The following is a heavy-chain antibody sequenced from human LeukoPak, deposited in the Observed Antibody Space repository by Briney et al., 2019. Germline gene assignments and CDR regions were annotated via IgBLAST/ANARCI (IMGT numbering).Heavy chain of an antibody. J-gene: IGHJ4*02. V-gene: IGHV4-59*12. CDR2: IYYSGST. CDR1: GGSISSYY. Sequence: PSETLSLTCTVSGGSISSYYWSWIRQPPGKGLEWIGYIYYSGSTNYNPSLKSRVTISVDTSKNQFSLKLSSVTAADTAVYYCARDKNYFDYWGQGTLVTVSS. CDR3: ARDKNYFDY.